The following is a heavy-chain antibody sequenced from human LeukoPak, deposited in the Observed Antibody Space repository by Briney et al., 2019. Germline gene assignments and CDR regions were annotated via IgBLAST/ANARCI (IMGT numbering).Heavy chain of an antibody. CDR3: ARRAGAYSHPYDY. J-gene: IGHJ4*02. D-gene: IGHD4/OR15-4a*01. Sequence: GGYLRLSCTVSGFTGSSNSMSWVRQAPGKGLEWVSFIYSDNTHYSDSVKGRFTISRDNSKNTLYLQMNSLRAEDTAVYYCARRAGAYSHPYDYWGQGTLVTVSS. V-gene: IGHV3-53*01. CDR1: GFTGSSNS. CDR2: IYSDNT.